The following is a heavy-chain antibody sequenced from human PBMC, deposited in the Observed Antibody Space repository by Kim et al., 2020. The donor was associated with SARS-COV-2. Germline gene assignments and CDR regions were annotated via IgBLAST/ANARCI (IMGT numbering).Heavy chain of an antibody. Sequence: GGSLRLSCAASGFTFSSYGMHWVRQAPGKGLEWVAVIWYDGSNKYYADSVKGRFTISRDNSKNTLYLQMNSLRAEDTAVYYCAKKTYGSSWYRSLDFDDWGQGTLVTVSS. CDR1: GFTFSSYG. J-gene: IGHJ4*02. CDR2: IWYDGSNK. D-gene: IGHD6-13*01. CDR3: AKKTYGSSWYRSLDFDD. V-gene: IGHV3-33*06.